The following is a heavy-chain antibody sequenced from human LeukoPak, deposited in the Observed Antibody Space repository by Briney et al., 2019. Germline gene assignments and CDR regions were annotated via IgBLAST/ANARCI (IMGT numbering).Heavy chain of an antibody. D-gene: IGHD3-10*01. CDR2: ISAYNGNT. Sequence: SVTVSCKASVYTFTRYGYSWVRQAPAQGLEWMGWISAYNGNTNYAQKLQGRVTMTTDTSTSTAYMELRSLRTDDTAVYYCARGRRLGELYMYVWGKGTTVTISS. CDR1: VYTFTRYG. J-gene: IGHJ6*03. V-gene: IGHV1-18*01. CDR3: ARGRRLGELYMYV.